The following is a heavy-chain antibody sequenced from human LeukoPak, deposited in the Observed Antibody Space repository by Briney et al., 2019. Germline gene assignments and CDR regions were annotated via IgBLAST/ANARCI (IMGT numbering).Heavy chain of an antibody. CDR2: ISYDGSNK. CDR1: GFTFSSYG. Sequence: GRSLRLSCAASGFTFSSYGMRWVRQAPGKGLEWVAVISYDGSNKYYADSVKGRFTISRDNSKNTLYLQMNSLRAEDTAVYYCAVVAAPLDAFDIWGQGTMVTVSS. J-gene: IGHJ3*02. CDR3: AVVAAPLDAFDI. D-gene: IGHD2-15*01. V-gene: IGHV3-30*03.